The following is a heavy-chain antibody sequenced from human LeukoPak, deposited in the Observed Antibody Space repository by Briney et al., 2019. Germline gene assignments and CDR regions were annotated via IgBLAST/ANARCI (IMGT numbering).Heavy chain of an antibody. CDR2: ISAYNGNT. CDR3: ARGPNYYDSSGYYRTARNELDY. D-gene: IGHD3-22*01. J-gene: IGHJ4*02. V-gene: IGHV1-18*01. Sequence: ASVKVSCKASGYTFTSYGISWVRQAPGQGLEWMGWISAYNGNTNYAQKLQGRVTMTTDTSTSTAYMELRSLRSDDTAVYYCARGPNYYDSSGYYRTARNELDYWGQGTLVTVSS. CDR1: GYTFTSYG.